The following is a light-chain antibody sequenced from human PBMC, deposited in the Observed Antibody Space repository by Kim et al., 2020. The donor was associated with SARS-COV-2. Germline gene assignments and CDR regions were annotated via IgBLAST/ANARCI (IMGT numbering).Light chain of an antibody. CDR3: QQYDRSLYT. Sequence: EIVLTQSPGTLSLSPGERATLSCRASQSVASNHLAWFQQKPGQAPRLLIYGTSSRATGIPDRFSASESGTDFTLTINRLEPEDFAVYYCQQYDRSLYTFGQGTKLEI. J-gene: IGKJ2*01. CDR1: QSVASNH. CDR2: GTS. V-gene: IGKV3-20*01.